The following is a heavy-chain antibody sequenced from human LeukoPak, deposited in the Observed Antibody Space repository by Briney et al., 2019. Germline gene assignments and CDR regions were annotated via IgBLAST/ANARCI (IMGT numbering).Heavy chain of an antibody. Sequence: GGSLRLSCAASGFMFSTYWMTWVRQAPGKGLEYVALIKQGGSEIYHMDSVKGRFTISRDDATNSLYLQMNSLRVEDTALYYCARDRESESDSEGDYWGQGTLVTVSS. J-gene: IGHJ4*02. V-gene: IGHV3-7*01. CDR1: GFMFSTYW. D-gene: IGHD4-11*01. CDR2: IKQGGSEI. CDR3: ARDRESESDSEGDY.